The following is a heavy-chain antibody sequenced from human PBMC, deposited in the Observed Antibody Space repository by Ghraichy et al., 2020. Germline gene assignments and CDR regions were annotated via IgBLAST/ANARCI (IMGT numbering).Heavy chain of an antibody. D-gene: IGHD5-18*01. CDR3: ARSRTALVWWFDP. CDR2: IYYSGKI. Sequence: SETLSLTCTVSGGSISSSDQYWGWIRQPPGKGLEWIASIYYSGKIYYNSSLKSRVTMSVDTSKNQFSLKLSSVTAADTALYYCARSRTALVWWFDPWGQGTLVTVSS. V-gene: IGHV4-39*01. J-gene: IGHJ5*02. CDR1: GGSISSSDQY.